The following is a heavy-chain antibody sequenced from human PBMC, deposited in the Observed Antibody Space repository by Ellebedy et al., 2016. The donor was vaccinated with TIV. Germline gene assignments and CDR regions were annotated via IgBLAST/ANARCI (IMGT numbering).Heavy chain of an antibody. D-gene: IGHD3-3*01. V-gene: IGHV3-21*01. CDR2: ISRGEEA. Sequence: GESLKISXAASGFPFSITGMTWIRQAPGKGLEWVATISRGEEAYHPDSLKGRFTISRNNAMNLVDLYLHSLNVDDTGVYYCARDGSEWSRDVWGQGTQVTVSS. CDR1: GFPFSITG. CDR3: ARDGSEWSRDV. J-gene: IGHJ4*02.